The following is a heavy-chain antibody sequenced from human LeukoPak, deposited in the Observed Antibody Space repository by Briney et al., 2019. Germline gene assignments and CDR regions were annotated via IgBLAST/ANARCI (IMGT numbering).Heavy chain of an antibody. CDR1: GFTFSSYG. D-gene: IGHD2-2*01. CDR3: AKPGGDCSSTSCQYYYYYYMDV. Sequence: GGSLRLSCAASGFTFSSYGMHWVRQAPGKGLVWEAFIRYDGSDKYYADSVKGRFTISRDNSKNTLYLQMNSLRAEDTAVYYCAKPGGDCSSTSCQYYYYYYMDVWGKGTTVTVSS. V-gene: IGHV3-30*02. J-gene: IGHJ6*03. CDR2: IRYDGSDK.